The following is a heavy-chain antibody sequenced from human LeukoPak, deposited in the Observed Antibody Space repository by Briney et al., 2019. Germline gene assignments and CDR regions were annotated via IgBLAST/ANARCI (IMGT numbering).Heavy chain of an antibody. V-gene: IGHV4-34*01. J-gene: IGHJ6*02. CDR3: ARSTRRIVVIPAVTVTTRYYYDMDV. Sequence: SETLSLTCAVYGGSFSGHYWSWIRQPPGKGLEWIGEINHSGSTKYNPSLKSRATISADTSKNQFSLNLGSVTAADTAVYYCARSTRRIVVIPAVTVTTRYYYDMDVWGQGTTVTVSS. CDR1: GGSFSGHY. CDR2: INHSGST. D-gene: IGHD2-2*01.